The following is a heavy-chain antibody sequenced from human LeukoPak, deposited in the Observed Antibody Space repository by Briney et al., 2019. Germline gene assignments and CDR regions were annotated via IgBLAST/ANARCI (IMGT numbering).Heavy chain of an antibody. D-gene: IGHD2-15*01. Sequence: GGSLRLSCAASGFTFSSYAMSWVRQAPGKGLEWVSAISGSGGSTYYADSVKGRFTISRDNSKNTLYPQMNSLRAEDTAVYYCALPQGYCSGGSCPTVDYWGQGTLVTVSS. CDR2: ISGSGGST. CDR1: GFTFSSYA. CDR3: ALPQGYCSGGSCPTVDY. J-gene: IGHJ4*02. V-gene: IGHV3-23*01.